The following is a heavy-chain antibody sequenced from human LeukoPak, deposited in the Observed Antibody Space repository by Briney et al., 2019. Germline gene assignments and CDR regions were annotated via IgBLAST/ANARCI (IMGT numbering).Heavy chain of an antibody. D-gene: IGHD5-18*01. CDR2: MNHSGST. CDR1: GGSFSGYY. CDR3: ARGVNQVLGLDTPMVKVWFDP. Sequence: PSETLSLTCAVYGGSFSGYYWSWIRQSPGKGLEWIGEMNHSGSTNYNSSLKSRVTISLDTPKNQFSLKLTSVTAADTAVYYCARGVNQVLGLDTPMVKVWFDPWGQGTLVTVSS. V-gene: IGHV4-34*01. J-gene: IGHJ5*02.